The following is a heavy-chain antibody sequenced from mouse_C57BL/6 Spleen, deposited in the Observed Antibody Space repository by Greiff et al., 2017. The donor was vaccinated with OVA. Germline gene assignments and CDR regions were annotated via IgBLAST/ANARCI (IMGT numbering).Heavy chain of an antibody. CDR3: ATTTVVARQYFDV. CDR2: ISSGSSNI. V-gene: IGHV5-17*01. Sequence: EVQRVESGGGLVKPGGSLKLSCAASGFTFSDYGMHWVRQAPEKGLEWVAYISSGSSNIYYADTVKGRFTISRDNAKNTLFLQMTSLRSEDTAMYYCATTTVVARQYFDVWGTGTTVTVSS. J-gene: IGHJ1*03. D-gene: IGHD1-1*01. CDR1: GFTFSDYG.